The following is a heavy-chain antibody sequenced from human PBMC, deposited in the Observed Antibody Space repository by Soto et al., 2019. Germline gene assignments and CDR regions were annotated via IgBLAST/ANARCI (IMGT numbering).Heavy chain of an antibody. CDR1: GYTFTGYY. J-gene: IGHJ4*02. CDR2: ISAYNGNT. V-gene: IGHV1-18*04. D-gene: IGHD2-21*02. Sequence: VSVMFSCKASGYTFTGYYIYWMRQGPGQGLEWMGWISAYNGNTNYAQKMQGRVTMTTDTSTNTAYMDLRSLESDDTAVYYCARGGTVLVTAIRDFDYWGQGTLVTVSS. CDR3: ARGGTVLVTAIRDFDY.